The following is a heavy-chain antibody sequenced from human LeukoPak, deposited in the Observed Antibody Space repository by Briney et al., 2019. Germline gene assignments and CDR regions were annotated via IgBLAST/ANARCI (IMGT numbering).Heavy chain of an antibody. V-gene: IGHV4-39*07. J-gene: IGHJ5*02. D-gene: IGHD3-22*01. Sequence: PSETLSLTCTVSGGSISSSSYYWGWIRQPPGKGLEWIGSIYYSGSTYYNPSLKSRVTISVDTSKNQFSLKLSSVTAADTAVYYCARAVLRYYYDSSGYYYNWFDPWGQGTLVTVSS. CDR3: ARAVLRYYYDSSGYYYNWFDP. CDR2: IYYSGST. CDR1: GGSISSSSYY.